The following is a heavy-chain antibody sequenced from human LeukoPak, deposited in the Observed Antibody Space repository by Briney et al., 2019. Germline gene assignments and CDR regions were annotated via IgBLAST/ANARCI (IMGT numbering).Heavy chain of an antibody. CDR3: ARVSGYSGYDYSPLDY. J-gene: IGHJ4*02. CDR2: ISSSSSYI. Sequence: PGRSLRLSCAASGFTFSSYSMNWVRQAPGKGLEWVSSISSSSSYIYYADSVKGRFTISRDNAKNSLYLQMNSLRAEDTAVYYCARVSGYSGYDYSPLDYWGQGTLVTVSS. V-gene: IGHV3-21*01. D-gene: IGHD5-12*01. CDR1: GFTFSSYS.